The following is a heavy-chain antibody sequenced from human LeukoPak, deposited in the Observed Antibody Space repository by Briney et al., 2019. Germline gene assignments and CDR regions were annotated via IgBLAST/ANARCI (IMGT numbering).Heavy chain of an antibody. V-gene: IGHV1-69*13. D-gene: IGHD3-3*01. J-gene: IGHJ4*02. CDR1: GGIFSSYA. CDR3: ARPRAPITIFGVVPFDY. Sequence: SVKVSCKASGGIFSSYAISWVRQAPGQGLEWMGGIIPIFGTANYAQKFQGRVTITADESTSTAYMELSSLRSEDTAVYYCARPRAPITIFGVVPFDYWGQGTLVTVSS. CDR2: IIPIFGTA.